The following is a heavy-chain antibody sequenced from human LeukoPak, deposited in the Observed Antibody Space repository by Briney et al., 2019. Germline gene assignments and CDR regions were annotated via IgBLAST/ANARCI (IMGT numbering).Heavy chain of an antibody. CDR3: ARDHRYAFDN. Sequence: GRSLRLSCAASGFSFDDYAMFWVRQAPGKGLEWVSGINWNSGSIDFADSVKGRFTISRDKARNSLYLQMNSLRVQDTAVYYCARDHRYAFDNWGHGTLVTVSS. J-gene: IGHJ4*01. CDR1: GFSFDDYA. CDR2: INWNSGSI. D-gene: IGHD5-12*01. V-gene: IGHV3-9*01.